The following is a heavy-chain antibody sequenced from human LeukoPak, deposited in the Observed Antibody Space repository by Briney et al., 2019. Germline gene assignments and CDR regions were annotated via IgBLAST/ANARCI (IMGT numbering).Heavy chain of an antibody. CDR2: IYHSGKA. CDR3: ASSTLRYFDWSPFDY. D-gene: IGHD3-9*01. V-gene: IGHV4-30-2*01. Sequence: PSETLSLTCTVSGGSISSGGFYWSWLRQPPGKGLEWIGYIYHSGKAYYNPSLESRVTISVDRSKNHFSLNLNSVTAADTSVYYCASSTLRYFDWSPFDYWGQGTLVTVSS. CDR1: GGSISSGGFY. J-gene: IGHJ4*02.